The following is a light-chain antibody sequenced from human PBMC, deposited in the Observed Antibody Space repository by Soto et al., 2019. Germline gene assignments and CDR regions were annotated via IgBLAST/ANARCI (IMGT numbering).Light chain of an antibody. Sequence: QSVLTQPPSASGTPGQRVTISCSGSSSNIGSNYVYWYQQLSGTAPKLLIYRNNQRPSGVPDRFSGSKSGTSASLAISGLRSEDEADYYCAAWDDSLSGFYVFGTGTKLTVL. CDR2: RNN. J-gene: IGLJ1*01. V-gene: IGLV1-47*01. CDR3: AAWDDSLSGFYV. CDR1: SSNIGSNY.